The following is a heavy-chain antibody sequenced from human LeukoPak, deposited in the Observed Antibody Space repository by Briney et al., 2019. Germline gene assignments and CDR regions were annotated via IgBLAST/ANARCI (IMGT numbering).Heavy chain of an antibody. Sequence: GESLKISCRGSGYSFPTFWIGWVRQMPGKGLEWMGIIYPDDSNTRYSPSFQGQVTFSADKSINTAYLQWSSLKASDTAMYYCARLGEDLAVGVAGYWFDPWGQGTLVTVSS. CDR1: GYSFPTFW. D-gene: IGHD2-15*01. CDR2: IYPDDSNT. CDR3: ARLGEDLAVGVAGYWFDP. V-gene: IGHV5-51*01. J-gene: IGHJ5*02.